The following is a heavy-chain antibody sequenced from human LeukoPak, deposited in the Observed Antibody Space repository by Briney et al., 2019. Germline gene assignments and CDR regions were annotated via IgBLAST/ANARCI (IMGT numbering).Heavy chain of an antibody. CDR1: GYSISSGYY. D-gene: IGHD1-26*01. CDR2: IHYSARI. Sequence: PSETLSLTCTVSGYSISSGYYWGWIRQPPGKGLEWIGSIHYSARIYYNPSLKSRLTISPDTSKNQFSLKLTSVTAADTAVYHCTREVRSAWASFDPWGQGTLVIVSS. V-gene: IGHV4-38-2*02. CDR3: TREVRSAWASFDP. J-gene: IGHJ5*02.